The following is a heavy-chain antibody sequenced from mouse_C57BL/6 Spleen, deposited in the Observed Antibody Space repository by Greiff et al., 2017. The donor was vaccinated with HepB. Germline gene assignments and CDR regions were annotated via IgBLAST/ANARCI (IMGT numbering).Heavy chain of an antibody. CDR3: ARGVGNYYSYYFDY. Sequence: VQLQQSGPELVKPGASVKISCKASGYTFTDYYMNWVKQSHGKSLEWIGDINPNNGGTSYNQKFKGKATLTVDKSSSTAYMELRSLTSEDSAVYYCARGVGNYYSYYFDYGGQGTTLTVAS. V-gene: IGHV1-26*01. CDR1: GYTFTDYY. D-gene: IGHD1-1*01. J-gene: IGHJ2*01. CDR2: INPNNGGT.